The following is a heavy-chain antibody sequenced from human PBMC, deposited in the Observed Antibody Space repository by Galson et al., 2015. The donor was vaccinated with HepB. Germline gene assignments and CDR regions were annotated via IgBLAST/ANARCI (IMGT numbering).Heavy chain of an antibody. CDR3: AKVVRAAVVNPADD. Sequence: SLRLSCAASGFSFTNYAMSWVRQAPGKGPEWVSGINTSGANTYYADSVKGRFTISRDTSKNTLYLQMNGLRADDTAIYYCAKVVRAAVVNPADDGGQGTLVTGSS. V-gene: IGHV3-23*01. CDR1: GFSFTNYA. J-gene: IGHJ4*02. CDR2: INTSGANT. D-gene: IGHD6-13*01.